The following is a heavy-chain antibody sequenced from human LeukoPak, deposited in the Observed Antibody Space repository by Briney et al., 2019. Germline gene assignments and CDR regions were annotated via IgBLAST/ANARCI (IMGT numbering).Heavy chain of an antibody. J-gene: IGHJ3*01. Sequence: ASVKVSCKVSGYTLTELSMHWVRQAPGKGLEWMGGFDPEDGETIYAQKFQGRVTMTEDTSTDTAYMELSSLRSEDTAVYYCTTGGWELLRGPYVFDLWGQGTMVTVSS. D-gene: IGHD1-26*01. CDR2: FDPEDGET. CDR1: GYTLTELS. V-gene: IGHV1-24*01. CDR3: TTGGWELLRGPYVFDL.